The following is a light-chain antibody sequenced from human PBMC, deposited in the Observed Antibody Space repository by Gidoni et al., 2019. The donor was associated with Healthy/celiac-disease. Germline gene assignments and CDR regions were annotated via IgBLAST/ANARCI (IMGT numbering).Light chain of an antibody. CDR3: QQRST. CDR1: QRVSSY. Sequence: EIVLTQSPATLSLSPGERATLSCRASQRVSSYLAWYQQKPGQAPRLLIYDASNRATGIPARFSGSGSGTDFTLTISSLEPEDFAVYYCQQRSTFGGGTKVEIK. CDR2: DAS. J-gene: IGKJ4*01. V-gene: IGKV3-11*01.